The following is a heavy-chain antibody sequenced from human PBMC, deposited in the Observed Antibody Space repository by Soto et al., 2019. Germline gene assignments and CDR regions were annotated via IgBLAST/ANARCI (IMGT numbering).Heavy chain of an antibody. CDR1: GFTFSSYA. J-gene: IGHJ4*02. D-gene: IGHD6-6*01. CDR2: ISGSGVST. Sequence: EVQLLESGGGLVQPGGSLRLSCAASGFTFSSYAMSWVRQAPGKGLEWVSGISGSGVSTYYADSVKGRFTITRDNSTLTLYLPMNSLRAEDTAVYCCAKNRERIATRSIEYWGQGTLVTVSS. CDR3: AKNRERIATRSIEY. V-gene: IGHV3-23*01.